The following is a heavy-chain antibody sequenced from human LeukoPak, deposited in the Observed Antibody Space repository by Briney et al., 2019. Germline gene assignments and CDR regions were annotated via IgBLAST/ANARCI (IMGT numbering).Heavy chain of an antibody. CDR1: GDSFSSVTDY. V-gene: IGHV4-39*07. Sequence: TSETLSLTCTVSGDSFSSVTDYWAWIRQPPGKGVEWIASGDYSGGTYYNPSLDSRVAISADMSKNQFSLNLTSVTGADTAVYYCARWPGYRDSYYYMDVWGKGTTGTVS. D-gene: IGHD6-13*01. CDR3: ARWPGYRDSYYYMDV. J-gene: IGHJ6*03. CDR2: GDYSGGT.